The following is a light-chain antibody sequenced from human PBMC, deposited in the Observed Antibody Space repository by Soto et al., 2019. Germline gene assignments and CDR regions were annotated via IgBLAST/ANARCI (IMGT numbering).Light chain of an antibody. CDR1: QTVSRN. J-gene: IGKJ5*01. CDR3: QQYNNWPS. V-gene: IGKV3-15*01. Sequence: GMTQSPATLSVSPXERATLSCRASQTVSRNLAWYQQRPGQAPRLLIYDISNRAAGVPARFSGSGSETEFTLTIRSLQSEDFAVYFCQQYNNWPSFGQGTRLEIK. CDR2: DIS.